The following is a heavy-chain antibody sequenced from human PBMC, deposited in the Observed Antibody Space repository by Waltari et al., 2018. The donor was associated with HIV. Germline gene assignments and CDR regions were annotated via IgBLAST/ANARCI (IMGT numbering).Heavy chain of an antibody. D-gene: IGHD4-17*01. CDR2: LRSGRSFI. V-gene: IGHV3-21*01. Sequence: EVQLVKSGGGLVKPGGSLRLSCAGSGFTFSSFSMNWVRQAPGKGGELVASLRSGRSFIDYAVSVKGRFTISRDNAKNSLYLQMKSLRVEYMALYYCARALTNFGGFWGQGTLVIVSS. J-gene: IGHJ4*02. CDR3: ARALTNFGGF. CDR1: GFTFSSFS.